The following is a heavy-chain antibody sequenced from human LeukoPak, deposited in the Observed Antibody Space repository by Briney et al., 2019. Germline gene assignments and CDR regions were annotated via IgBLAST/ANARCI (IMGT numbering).Heavy chain of an antibody. CDR2: ISSSSSYI. Sequence: GGSLRLSCAASGFTFSSYSMNWVRQAPGKGLEWVSSISSSSSYIYYADSVKGRFTISRDNAKNSLYLQMNTLRAEDTAVYYCAREATEVIPGYWGQGTLVTVSS. CDR1: GFTFSSYS. V-gene: IGHV3-21*06. J-gene: IGHJ4*02. D-gene: IGHD4-23*01. CDR3: AREATEVIPGY.